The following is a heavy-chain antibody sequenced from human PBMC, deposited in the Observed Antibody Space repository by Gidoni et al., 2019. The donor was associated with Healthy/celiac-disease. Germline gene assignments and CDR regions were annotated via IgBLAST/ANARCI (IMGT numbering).Heavy chain of an antibody. V-gene: IGHV3-30*18. D-gene: IGHD6-19*01. J-gene: IGHJ4*02. Sequence: QVQLVESGGGVVQPGRSLRLSCAASGFTFSSYGMHWVRQAPGKGLEWVAVISYDGSNKYYADSVKGRFTISRDNSKNTLYLQMNSLRAEDTAVYYCANLDSSGWYGGFDYWGQGTLVTVSS. CDR3: ANLDSSGWYGGFDY. CDR1: GFTFSSYG. CDR2: ISYDGSNK.